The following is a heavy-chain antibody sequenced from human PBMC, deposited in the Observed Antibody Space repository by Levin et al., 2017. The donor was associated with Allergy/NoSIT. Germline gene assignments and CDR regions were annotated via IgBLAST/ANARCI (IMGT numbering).Heavy chain of an antibody. CDR3: ARGAYSRTPPGY. Sequence: GSLRLSCAVYGGSFSGYYWSWIRQPPGKGLEWIGEINLTGNTNYNPSLKGRVTISIDTSKNQFSQKLTSVTVADTAVYYCARGAYSRTPPGYWGQGTLVTVSS. CDR1: GGSFSGYY. CDR2: INLTGNT. V-gene: IGHV4-34*01. J-gene: IGHJ4*02. D-gene: IGHD6-13*01.